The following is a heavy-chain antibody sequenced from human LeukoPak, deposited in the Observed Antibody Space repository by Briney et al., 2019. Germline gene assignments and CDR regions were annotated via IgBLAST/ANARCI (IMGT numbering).Heavy chain of an antibody. Sequence: ASVKVSCKASGYTFTSYYMHWVRQAPGQGLEWMGIINPSGGSTSYAQKFQGRVTMTRDTSTSTVYMELSSLRSEDTAVYYCARDAEMATSGEYYFDYWGQGTLVTVSS. J-gene: IGHJ4*02. D-gene: IGHD5-24*01. CDR1: GYTFTSYY. V-gene: IGHV1-46*01. CDR3: ARDAEMATSGEYYFDY. CDR2: INPSGGST.